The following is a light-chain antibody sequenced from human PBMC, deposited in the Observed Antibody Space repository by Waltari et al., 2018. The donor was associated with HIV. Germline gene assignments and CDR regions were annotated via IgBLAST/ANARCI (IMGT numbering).Light chain of an antibody. Sequence: QSVLTQPPSVSGALGQRVTISCTGSSSNIGAVYDVQWYQQLPGTAPKLLIYGNGNRPSGVPDRFSGSKSGTSASLAITGLQAEDEADYYCQSYDSSLSGYYVFGTGTKVTVL. V-gene: IGLV1-40*01. CDR3: QSYDSSLSGYYV. CDR2: GNG. CDR1: SSNIGAVYD. J-gene: IGLJ1*01.